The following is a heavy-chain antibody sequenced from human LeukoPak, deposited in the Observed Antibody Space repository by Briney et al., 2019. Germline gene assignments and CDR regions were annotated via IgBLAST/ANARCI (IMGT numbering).Heavy chain of an antibody. CDR2: ISDSAGST. J-gene: IGHJ1*01. V-gene: IGHV3-23*01. CDR1: GFTFSRYA. CDR3: ASVAGTPRYLQH. Sequence: GGSLRLSCAASGFTFSRYAMSWVRQAPGKGLEWVSAISDSAGSTYYADSVKGRFTISRDNSKNTLYLQMNSLRAEDTAVYYCASVAGTPRYLQHWGQGTLVTVSS. D-gene: IGHD6-19*01.